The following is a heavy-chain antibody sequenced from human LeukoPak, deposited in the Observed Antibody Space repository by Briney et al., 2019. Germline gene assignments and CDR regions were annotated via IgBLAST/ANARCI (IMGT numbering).Heavy chain of an antibody. D-gene: IGHD5-24*01. CDR1: GGTFSSYA. J-gene: IGHJ4*02. Sequence: ASVKVSCKASGGTFSSYAISWVRQAPGQGLEWMGGIIPIFGTANYAQKFQGRVTITTDESTSTAYMELSSLRSEDTAVYYCAREGATALLFDYWGQGTLVTVSS. CDR2: IIPIFGTA. CDR3: AREGATALLFDY. V-gene: IGHV1-69*05.